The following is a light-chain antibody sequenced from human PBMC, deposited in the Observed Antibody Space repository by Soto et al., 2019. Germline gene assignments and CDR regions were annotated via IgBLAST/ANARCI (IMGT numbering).Light chain of an antibody. CDR3: QQVESYPST. Sequence: EIVLTQSPGTLSLSPGERATLSCRASQSVGSNLAWYQQKPGQAPRLLIFGASSRATGVPARFSGSGSGTDFTLTISSLQPEDFATYFCQQVESYPSTFGGGTKVDI. J-gene: IGKJ4*01. CDR2: GAS. CDR1: QSVGSN. V-gene: IGKV3-15*01.